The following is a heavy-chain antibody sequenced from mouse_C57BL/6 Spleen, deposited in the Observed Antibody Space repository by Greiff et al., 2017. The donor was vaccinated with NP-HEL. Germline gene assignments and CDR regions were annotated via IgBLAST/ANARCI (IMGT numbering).Heavy chain of an antibody. J-gene: IGHJ4*01. D-gene: IGHD2-4*01. CDR1: GYTFTSYW. Sequence: QVQLQQPGAELVKPGASVKLSCKASGYTFTSYWMHWVKQRPGQGLEWIGMIRPNSGSTNYNEKFKSKATLTVDKSSSTAYMQLSSLTSEDSAVYYCARSWSYDYDAGGYYAMDYWGQGTSVTVSS. CDR3: ARSWSYDYDAGGYYAMDY. CDR2: IRPNSGST. V-gene: IGHV1-64*01.